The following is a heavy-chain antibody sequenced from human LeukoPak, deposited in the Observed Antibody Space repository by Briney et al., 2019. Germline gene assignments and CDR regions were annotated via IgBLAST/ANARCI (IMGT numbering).Heavy chain of an antibody. V-gene: IGHV3-7*03. Sequence: GGSLRLSCAASGFTFSSYWMSWVRQAPGKGLEWVANIKQDGSEKYYVDSVKGRFTISRDNAKNSLYLQMNSLRVEDTAVYYCAKAGGHDWNYWYFDLWGRGTLVTVSS. CDR3: AKAGGHDWNYWYFDL. J-gene: IGHJ2*01. CDR2: IKQDGSEK. CDR1: GFTFSSYW. D-gene: IGHD5-12*01.